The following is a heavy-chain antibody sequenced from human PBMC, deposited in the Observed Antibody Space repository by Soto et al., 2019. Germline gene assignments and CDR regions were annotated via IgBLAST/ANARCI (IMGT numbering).Heavy chain of an antibody. CDR3: ARRYGSCFDY. CDR2: INHSGST. V-gene: IGHV4-34*01. J-gene: IGHJ4*02. CDR1: GVSISGYY. Sequence: PSETLSLTCAAYGVSISGYYWTLIRQPPGTGLEWIGEINHSGSTNYNPSLQSRVTISVDTSKNQFSLKLSSVTAADTAVYYCARRYGSCFDYWGQGTLVTVSS. D-gene: IGHD5-18*01.